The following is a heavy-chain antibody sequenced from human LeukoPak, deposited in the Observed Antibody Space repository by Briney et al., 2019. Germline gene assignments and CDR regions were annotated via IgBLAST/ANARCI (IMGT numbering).Heavy chain of an antibody. J-gene: IGHJ6*02. V-gene: IGHV3-21*01. CDR1: GFTFSSYS. D-gene: IGHD2/OR15-2a*01. CDR3: ARNIGAGTNDYYYGMDV. CDR2: ISSTSRYI. Sequence: GGSLRLSCAASGFTFSSYSMNWVRQAPGKGLEWVSSISSTSRYIYYADSVKGRFTISRDNSKNTLYLQMKSLRAEDKAVYYCARNIGAGTNDYYYGMDVWGQGTTVTVSS.